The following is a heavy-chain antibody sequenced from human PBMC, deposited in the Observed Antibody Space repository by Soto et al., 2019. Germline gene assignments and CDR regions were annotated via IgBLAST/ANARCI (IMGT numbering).Heavy chain of an antibody. CDR1: GFTFSSYG. CDR3: ARDSLAFYDFWSGSYFDY. D-gene: IGHD3-3*01. J-gene: IGHJ4*02. V-gene: IGHV3-33*01. Sequence: PGGSLRLSCAASGFTFSSYGMHWVRQAPGKGLEWVAVIWYDGSNKYYADSVKGRFTISRDNSKNTLYLKMNSLRAEDTAVYYCARDSLAFYDFWSGSYFDYWGQGTLVTSPQ. CDR2: IWYDGSNK.